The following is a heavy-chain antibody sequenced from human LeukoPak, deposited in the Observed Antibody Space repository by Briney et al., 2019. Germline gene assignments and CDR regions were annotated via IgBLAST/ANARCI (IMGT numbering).Heavy chain of an antibody. J-gene: IGHJ3*02. D-gene: IGHD2-2*01. V-gene: IGHV4-4*07. Sequence: SETLSLTCTVSGGSISSYYWSWIRQPAGKGLEWIGRIYTSGSTNYNPSLKSRVTMSVDTSKNKFSLKLIFVTAADMAVYYCAREDPGWYCSSTSCYGRAFDIWGQGTMVTVSS. CDR2: IYTSGST. CDR1: GGSISSYY. CDR3: AREDPGWYCSSTSCYGRAFDI.